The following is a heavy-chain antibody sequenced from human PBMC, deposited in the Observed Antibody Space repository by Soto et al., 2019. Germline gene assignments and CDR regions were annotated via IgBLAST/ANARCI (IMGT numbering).Heavy chain of an antibody. J-gene: IGHJ6*02. CDR3: ARSQGRSTSLEIYYYYYYGMDV. Sequence: QVQLVQSGAEVKKPGSSVKVSCKASGGTFGSYAISWVRQAPGQGLEWMGGIITIPGTANYAQKFQGRVTIAADESTSTAYRELSSLRSEDTAVYYCARSQGRSTSLEIYYYYYYGMDVWGQGTTVTVSS. CDR1: GGTFGSYA. CDR2: IITIPGTA. V-gene: IGHV1-69*01. D-gene: IGHD2-2*01.